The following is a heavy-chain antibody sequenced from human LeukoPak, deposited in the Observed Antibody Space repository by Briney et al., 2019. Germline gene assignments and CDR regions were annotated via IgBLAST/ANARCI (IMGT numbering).Heavy chain of an antibody. CDR3: ARAPIPGIAVAEAGY. V-gene: IGHV4-34*01. Sequence: SGGSLRLSCAASGFTFSDYYMSWIRQAPGKGLEWVGEINHSGSTNYNPSLKSRVTISVDTSKNQFSLKLSSVTAADTAVYYCARAPIPGIAVAEAGYWGQGTLVTVSS. D-gene: IGHD6-19*01. J-gene: IGHJ4*02. CDR2: INHSGST. CDR1: GFTFSDYY.